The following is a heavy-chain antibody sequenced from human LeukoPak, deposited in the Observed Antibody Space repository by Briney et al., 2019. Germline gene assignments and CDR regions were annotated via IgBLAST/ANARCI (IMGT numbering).Heavy chain of an antibody. CDR3: AKRSDPGWFDP. D-gene: IGHD7-27*01. Sequence: ASVKVSCKASGYTFTSYDINWVRQATGQGLEWMGWMNPSSGSTGYAQKFQGRVTMTRNTSISTAYMELSSLRSEDAAVYYCAKRSDPGWFDPWGQGTLVTVSS. CDR1: GYTFTSYD. J-gene: IGHJ5*02. V-gene: IGHV1-8*01. CDR2: MNPSSGST.